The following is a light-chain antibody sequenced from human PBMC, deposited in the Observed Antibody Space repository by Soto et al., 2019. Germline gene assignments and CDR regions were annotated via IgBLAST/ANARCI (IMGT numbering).Light chain of an antibody. CDR2: KAS. CDR1: QTISDW. Sequence: DIQMTQSPSTLSASVGDRVTITCRASQTISDWLAWYQQIPGKAPKLLIYKASNLQNGVPSRFSGSGSGTEFTLTISSLQPEDSATYYCLQYSGYSQTFGQGTKVEIK. CDR3: LQYSGYSQT. J-gene: IGKJ1*01. V-gene: IGKV1-5*03.